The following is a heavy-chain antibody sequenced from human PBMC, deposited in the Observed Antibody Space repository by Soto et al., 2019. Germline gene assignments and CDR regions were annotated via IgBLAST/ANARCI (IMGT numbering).Heavy chain of an antibody. D-gene: IGHD3-22*01. Sequence: SVKVSCKASGGTFSSYAISWVRQAPGQGLEWMGGTIPIFSTANYAQKFQGRVTITADKSTSTAYMELSSLRSEDTAVYYCAREGGYYYDSSGYYWWYFDYWGQGTLVTVSS. J-gene: IGHJ4*02. V-gene: IGHV1-69*06. CDR1: GGTFSSYA. CDR2: TIPIFSTA. CDR3: AREGGYYYDSSGYYWWYFDY.